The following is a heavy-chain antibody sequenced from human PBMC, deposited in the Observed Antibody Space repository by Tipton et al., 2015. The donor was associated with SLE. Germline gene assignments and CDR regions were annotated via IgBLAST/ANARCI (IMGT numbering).Heavy chain of an antibody. CDR3: ARLYSGSRGAFDI. CDR1: GGSISSSSYY. CDR2: IYYSGST. Sequence: TLSLTCTVSGGSISSSSYYWGWIRQPPGKGLEWIGSIYYSGSTYYNPSLKSRVTISVDTSKNQFSLKLSSVTAADTAVYYCARLYSGSRGAFDIWGQGTMVTVSS. D-gene: IGHD1-26*01. J-gene: IGHJ3*02. V-gene: IGHV4-39*07.